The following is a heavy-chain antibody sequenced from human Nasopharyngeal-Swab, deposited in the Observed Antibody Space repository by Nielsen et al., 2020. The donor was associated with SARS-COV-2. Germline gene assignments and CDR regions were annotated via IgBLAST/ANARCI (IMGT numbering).Heavy chain of an antibody. D-gene: IGHD3-10*01. J-gene: IGHJ4*02. CDR2: IPHVGSDK. CDR1: GFTFSGYA. Sequence: GESLKISCAASGFTFSGYAMHWVRQAAGKGLGWVAVIPHVGSDKYYADSVKGRFTISRDNPKTTLYLQMNSLRAEDTAVYYCAKVFPYGSGRSSPAWDFHYWGQGTLVAVSS. CDR3: AKVFPYGSGRSSPAWDFHY. V-gene: IGHV3-30*18.